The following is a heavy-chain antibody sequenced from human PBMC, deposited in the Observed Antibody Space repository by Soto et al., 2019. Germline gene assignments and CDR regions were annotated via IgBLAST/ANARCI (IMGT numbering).Heavy chain of an antibody. D-gene: IGHD2-15*01. CDR3: AARKLGRYCSGGSCYPIDY. Sequence: EVQLLESGGGLVQPGGSLRLSCAASGFTFSSYATSWVRQAPGKGLEWVSAISGSGGSTYYADSVKGRFTISRDNSKNTLYLQMNSLRAEDTAVYYCAARKLGRYCSGGSCYPIDYWGQGTLVTVSS. V-gene: IGHV3-23*01. J-gene: IGHJ4*02. CDR2: ISGSGGST. CDR1: GFTFSSYA.